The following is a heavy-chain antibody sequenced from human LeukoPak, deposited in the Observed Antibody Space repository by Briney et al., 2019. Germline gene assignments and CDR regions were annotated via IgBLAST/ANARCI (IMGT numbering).Heavy chain of an antibody. J-gene: IGHJ4*02. V-gene: IGHV3-53*01. CDR3: ARDRYCSGSYCADY. CDR1: GFTVSSNY. Sequence: GGSLRLSCAASGFTVSSNYMSWVRQAPGKGLEWVSVIYSGGSTYYAESVKGRFTISRDNSKNTLYLQMNSLRAEDTAVYYCARDRYCSGSYCADYWGQGTLVTVSS. D-gene: IGHD2-15*01. CDR2: IYSGGST.